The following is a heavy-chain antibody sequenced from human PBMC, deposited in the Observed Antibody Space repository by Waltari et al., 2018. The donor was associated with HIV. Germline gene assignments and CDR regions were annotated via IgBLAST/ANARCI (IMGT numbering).Heavy chain of an antibody. V-gene: IGHV1-8*01. J-gene: IGHJ4*02. CDR1: EYTFSNFD. Sequence: QVQLVQSGAEVKKPGASIKISCKGSEYTFSNFDVNWVRQATGQGLEWMGWMKPNSGNAGYSPQFQGRVTMTRDTSIKTAYMELSGLRSEDTAVYYYVTGGRLGAEGVSHDYRGQGTLVTVSS. CDR3: VTGGRLGAEGVSHDY. D-gene: IGHD3-9*01. CDR2: MKPNSGNA.